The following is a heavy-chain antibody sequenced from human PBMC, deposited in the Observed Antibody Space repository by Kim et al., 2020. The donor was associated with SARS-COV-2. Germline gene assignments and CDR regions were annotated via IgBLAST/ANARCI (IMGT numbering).Heavy chain of an antibody. J-gene: IGHJ4*02. Sequence: YGDSVKGRFTMARDHAKNFLYLQMSSPRTEDTAIYYCAALDTVQVPGGIWGQGTLVTVSS. CDR3: AALDTVQVPGGI. V-gene: IGHV3-7*01. D-gene: IGHD3-10*01.